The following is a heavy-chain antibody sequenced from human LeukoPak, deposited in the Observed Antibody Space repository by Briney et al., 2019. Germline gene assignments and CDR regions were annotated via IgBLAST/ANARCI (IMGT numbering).Heavy chain of an antibody. CDR2: IRFTGSYI. CDR1: GFTFSSYS. Sequence: GGSLRLSCAASGFTFSSYSMNWVRQAPGRGLEWVSSIRFTGSYIYYADSVKGRFTISRDNSKNTLYLQMNSLRAEDTAVYYCARGIVGASTYYFDYWGQGTLVTVSS. J-gene: IGHJ4*02. CDR3: ARGIVGASTYYFDY. V-gene: IGHV3-21*01. D-gene: IGHD1-26*01.